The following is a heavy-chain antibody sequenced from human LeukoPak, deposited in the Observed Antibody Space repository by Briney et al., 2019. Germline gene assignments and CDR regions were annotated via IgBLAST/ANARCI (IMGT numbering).Heavy chain of an antibody. CDR1: GYTFTSYD. J-gene: IGHJ5*02. Sequence: VASVKVSCKASGYTFTSYDINWVRQAPGQGLEWMGWISAYNGNTNYAQKLQGRVTMTTDTSTSTAYMELRSLRSDDTAVYYCARDFSDIVVVPAAYNWFDPWGQGTLVTVSS. CDR3: ARDFSDIVVVPAAYNWFDP. V-gene: IGHV1-18*01. CDR2: ISAYNGNT. D-gene: IGHD2-2*01.